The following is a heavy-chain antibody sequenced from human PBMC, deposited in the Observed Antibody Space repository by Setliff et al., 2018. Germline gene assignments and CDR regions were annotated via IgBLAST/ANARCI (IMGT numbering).Heavy chain of an antibody. CDR3: ARESVVVVTTTNYYYYIDV. D-gene: IGHD2-21*02. CDR2: INLNTGNI. Sequence: ASVKVSCKASGFSFSDYLMNWMRQTPAQRLEWMGRINLNTGNIFYAQEFQGRVTLTRDASISTAYMELTGLRSEDTAVYFCARESVVVVTTTNYYYYIDVWGEGTTVTVSS. J-gene: IGHJ6*03. CDR1: GFSFSDYL. V-gene: IGHV1-2*02.